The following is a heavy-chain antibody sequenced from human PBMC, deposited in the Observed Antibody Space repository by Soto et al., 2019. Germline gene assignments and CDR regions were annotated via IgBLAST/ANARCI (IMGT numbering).Heavy chain of an antibody. V-gene: IGHV3-48*01. CDR2: ISSSSSTI. D-gene: IGHD4-17*01. CDR3: ARVSTQGTNDYGDYPVDY. CDR1: GFTFSSYS. J-gene: IGHJ4*02. Sequence: GGSLRLSCAASGFTFSSYSMNWVRQAPGKGLEWVSYISSSSSTIYYADSVKGRFTISRDNAKNSLYLQMNSLRAEDTAVYYCARVSTQGTNDYGDYPVDYWGQGTLVTVSS.